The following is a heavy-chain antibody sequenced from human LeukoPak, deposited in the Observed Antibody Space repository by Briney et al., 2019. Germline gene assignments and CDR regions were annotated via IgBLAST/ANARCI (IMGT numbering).Heavy chain of an antibody. D-gene: IGHD3-16*01. Sequence: ASVKVSCKASGFTFTNSAMQWVRQAPGQGLEWMGWINPNSGGTNYAQKFQGRVTMTRDTSISTAYMELSGLRSDDTALYYCARDRGSPYYYDYWGQGTLVTVSS. V-gene: IGHV1-2*02. J-gene: IGHJ4*02. CDR1: GFTFTNSA. CDR2: INPNSGGT. CDR3: ARDRGSPYYYDY.